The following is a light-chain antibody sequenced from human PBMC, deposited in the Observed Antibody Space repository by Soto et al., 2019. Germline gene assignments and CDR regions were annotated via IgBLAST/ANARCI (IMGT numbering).Light chain of an antibody. V-gene: IGLV2-14*03. CDR3: SSYTSGSTRV. CDR1: SSDVGGYNY. CDR2: DVS. Sequence: QSVLTQPASVSGSPGQSITISCTGNSSDVGGYNYVSWYQQHPGKAPKLMIYDVSNRPSGVSNRFSGSKSGNTASLTIPGLQAEDEADYYCSSYTSGSTRVFGGGTQLTVL. J-gene: IGLJ3*02.